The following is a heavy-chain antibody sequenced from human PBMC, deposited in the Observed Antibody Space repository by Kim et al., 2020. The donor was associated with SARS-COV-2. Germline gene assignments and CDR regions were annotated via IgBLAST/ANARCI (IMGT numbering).Heavy chain of an antibody. J-gene: IGHJ4*02. Sequence: GGSLRLSCAASGFTFSSYGMHWVRQAPGKGLEWVAVIWYDGSNKYYADSVKGRFTISRDNSKNTLYLQMNSLRAEDTAVYYCAKQVSPYSSSWYYFDYWGQGTLVTVSS. V-gene: IGHV3-33*06. CDR1: GFTFSSYG. CDR3: AKQVSPYSSSWYYFDY. CDR2: IWYDGSNK. D-gene: IGHD6-13*01.